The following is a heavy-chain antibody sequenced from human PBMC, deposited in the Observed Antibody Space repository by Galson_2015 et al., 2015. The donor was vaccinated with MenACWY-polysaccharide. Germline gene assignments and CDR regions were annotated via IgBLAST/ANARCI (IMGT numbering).Heavy chain of an antibody. CDR2: INWNGGST. V-gene: IGHV3-20*01. D-gene: IGHD3-10*01. Sequence: GSLRLSCAASGFTFDDYGMSWVRPAPGEGLEWVSGINWNGGSTGYADSVKGRFTISRDNAKNSLYLQMNSLRAEDTALYHCARQYYGSGSYRSPHYYYGMDVWGQGTTVTVSS. J-gene: IGHJ6*02. CDR3: ARQYYGSGSYRSPHYYYGMDV. CDR1: GFTFDDYG.